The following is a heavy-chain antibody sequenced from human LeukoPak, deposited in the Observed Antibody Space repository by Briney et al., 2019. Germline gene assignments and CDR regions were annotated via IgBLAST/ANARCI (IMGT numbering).Heavy chain of an antibody. CDR3: ARDMEDYYGSGSYPIRYGMDV. Sequence: ASVKVSCKDSGYTFTGYYMHWVRQAPGQGLEWMGWINPNSGGTNYAQKFQGRVTMTRDTSITTAYMELSRLRSDDTAVYYCARDMEDYYGSGSYPIRYGMDVWGQGTMVTVSS. J-gene: IGHJ6*02. CDR1: GYTFTGYY. V-gene: IGHV1-2*02. CDR2: INPNSGGT. D-gene: IGHD3-10*01.